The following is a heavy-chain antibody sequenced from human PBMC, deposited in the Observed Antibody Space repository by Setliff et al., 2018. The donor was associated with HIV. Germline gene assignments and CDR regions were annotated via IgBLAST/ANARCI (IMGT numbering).Heavy chain of an antibody. J-gene: IGHJ5*02. Sequence: SETLSLTCAVSGYSISSSYYWDWIRQPPGKGLEWIGSIYHTGSTYSNPSLKSRVTISVDSSKNQFSLKLSSVTAADTAVYYCARSDPVDNWNPTLKWFDPWGQGTLVTVSS. V-gene: IGHV4-38-2*01. D-gene: IGHD1-20*01. CDR1: GYSISSSYY. CDR2: IYHTGST. CDR3: ARSDPVDNWNPTLKWFDP.